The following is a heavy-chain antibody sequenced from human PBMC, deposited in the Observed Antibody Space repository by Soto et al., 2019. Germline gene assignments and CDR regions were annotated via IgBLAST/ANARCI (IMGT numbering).Heavy chain of an antibody. Sequence: SETLSLTCAVYGGSFSGYYWSWIRQPPGKGLEWIGEINHSGSTNYNPSLKSRVTISVDTSKNQFSLELSSVTAADTAVYYCARGEGNSQGPNWFDPWGQGTLVTVSS. V-gene: IGHV4-34*01. J-gene: IGHJ5*02. D-gene: IGHD4-4*01. CDR2: INHSGST. CDR1: GGSFSGYY. CDR3: ARGEGNSQGPNWFDP.